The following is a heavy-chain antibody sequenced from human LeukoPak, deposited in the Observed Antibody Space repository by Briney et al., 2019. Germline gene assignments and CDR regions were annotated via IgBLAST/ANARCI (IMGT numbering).Heavy chain of an antibody. CDR2: TGVNT. J-gene: IGHJ4*02. Sequence: GASVKVSCKASGYTFTKYSISWVRQAPGQGLEWTGRTGVNTNYAQKFQDRVTMTTDTSTSTAYMDLRSLRSDDTAVYYCARGGPHDNWGQGTLVTVSS. V-gene: IGHV1-18*01. CDR1: GYTFTKYS. CDR3: ARGGPHDN.